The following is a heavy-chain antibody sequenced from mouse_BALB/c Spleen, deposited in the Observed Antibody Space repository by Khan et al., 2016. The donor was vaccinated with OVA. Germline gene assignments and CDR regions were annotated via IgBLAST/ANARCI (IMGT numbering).Heavy chain of an antibody. CDR3: ARRGLRWDFDY. Sequence: VQLQESGAELAKPGASVKMSCKASGFTFINYWILWVKQRPGQGLEWIGYINPSTGYTEYNQNFKDKATLTADKSYSTAYMQLSSLTSEDSAVYYGARRGLRWDFDYWGQGTTLTVSS. CDR1: GFTFINYW. CDR2: INPSTGYT. D-gene: IGHD1-1*01. V-gene: IGHV1-7*01. J-gene: IGHJ2*01.